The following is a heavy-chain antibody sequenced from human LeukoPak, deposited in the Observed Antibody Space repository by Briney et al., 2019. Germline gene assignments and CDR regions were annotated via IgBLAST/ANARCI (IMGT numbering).Heavy chain of an antibody. Sequence: GGSLGLSCAASGFTFSSYSMNWVRQAPGKGLEWVSYISSSSSTIYYADSVKGRFTISRDNAKNSLYLQMNSLRDEDTAVYYCARAEHDFWSGYPHYGMDVWGQGTTVTVSS. CDR2: ISSSSSTI. J-gene: IGHJ6*02. CDR1: GFTFSSYS. CDR3: ARAEHDFWSGYPHYGMDV. D-gene: IGHD3-3*01. V-gene: IGHV3-48*02.